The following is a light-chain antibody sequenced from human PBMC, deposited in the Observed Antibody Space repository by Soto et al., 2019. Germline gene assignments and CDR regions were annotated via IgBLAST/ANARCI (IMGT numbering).Light chain of an antibody. CDR1: SSDVGGYNY. CDR2: EVS. J-gene: IGLJ1*01. Sequence: QCALTQPPSASGSPGQSVTISCTGTSSDVGGYNYVSWYQQHPGKAPKLMIYEVSKRPSGVPDRFSGSKSGNTASLTVSGLQAEDEADYYCSSYRVFGTGTKVTVL. CDR3: SSYRV. V-gene: IGLV2-8*01.